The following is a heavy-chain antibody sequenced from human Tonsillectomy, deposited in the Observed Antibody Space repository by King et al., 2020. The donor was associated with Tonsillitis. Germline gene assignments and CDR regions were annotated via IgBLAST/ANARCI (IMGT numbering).Heavy chain of an antibody. Sequence: HVQLVESGGGVAQPGRSLRLSCTVSGFTFDNYGMHWVRQAPGKGLEWVSVISYDGNNKYYGDSVKGRFTISRDNSKNKLYLQMHSLKVDDTAVYYCAKDKWGFGELLPRTYYHAVDVWGQGTSVTVSS. J-gene: IGHJ6*02. CDR3: AKDKWGFGELLPRTYYHAVDV. D-gene: IGHD3-10*01. CDR1: GFTFDNYG. CDR2: ISYDGNNK. V-gene: IGHV3-30*18.